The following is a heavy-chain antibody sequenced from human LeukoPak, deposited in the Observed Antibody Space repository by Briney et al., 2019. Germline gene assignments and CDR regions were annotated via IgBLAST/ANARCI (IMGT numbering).Heavy chain of an antibody. CDR1: GYTFTGYY. CDR3: ARDQARTTTWYLYMNF. CDR2: IDPDSGVT. J-gene: IGHJ4*02. V-gene: IGHV1-2*06. Sequence: ASVKVSCKASGYTFTGYYIHWVRQAPGQGLGWMGRIDPDSGVTNSAQKFQARVTMTRDTSITTAYMELSGLRSDDTAVYYCARDQARTTTWYLYMNFWGQGTLVTVSS. D-gene: IGHD3/OR15-3a*01.